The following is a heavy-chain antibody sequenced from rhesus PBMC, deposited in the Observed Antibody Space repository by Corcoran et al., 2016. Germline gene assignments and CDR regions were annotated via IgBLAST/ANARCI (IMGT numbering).Heavy chain of an antibody. D-gene: IGHD4-29*01. CDR2: LSNEPGNP. CDR3: ARLSYGSNDAFDF. J-gene: IGHJ3*01. Sequence: QVQLVQSGAEVKQPGASVKVSCKASGYTFTSYGINWVRQAHGQRPEWMGTLSNEPGNPTYAQSFEERFTYAMDTSISTAYLQSSRLKAEDTAVYYCARLSYGSNDAFDFWGQGLRVTVSS. CDR1: GYTFTSYG. V-gene: IGHV7-114*01.